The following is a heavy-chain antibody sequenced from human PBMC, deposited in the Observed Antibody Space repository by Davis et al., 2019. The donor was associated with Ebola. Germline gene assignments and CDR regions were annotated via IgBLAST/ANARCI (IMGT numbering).Heavy chain of an antibody. D-gene: IGHD6-6*01. V-gene: IGHV4-34*01. J-gene: IGHJ6*02. CDR2: INHSGST. CDR1: GGSFSGYY. Sequence: MPGGSLRLSCAVYGGSFSGYYWSWIRQPPGKGLEWIGEINHSGSTNYNPPLKSRVTISVDTSKNQFSLKLSSVTAADTAVYYCARQSIAARYYGMNVWGQGTTVTVSS. CDR3: ARQSIAARYYGMNV.